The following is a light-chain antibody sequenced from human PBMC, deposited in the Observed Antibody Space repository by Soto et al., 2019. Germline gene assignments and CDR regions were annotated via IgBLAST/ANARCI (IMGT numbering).Light chain of an antibody. CDR3: QSYDSSRRGGV. Sequence: QSVLTQPPSVSGAPGQRVTISCTGSSSNIGAGYDVHWYQQLPGTAPKLLIYGNSNRPSGVPDRFSGSKSGTSASLAITGLQAEDEADYYCQSYDSSRRGGVFGTGTKLTVL. J-gene: IGLJ1*01. CDR1: SSNIGAGYD. V-gene: IGLV1-40*01. CDR2: GNS.